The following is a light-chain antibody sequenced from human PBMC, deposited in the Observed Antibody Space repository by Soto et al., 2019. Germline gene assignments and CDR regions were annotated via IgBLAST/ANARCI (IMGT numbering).Light chain of an antibody. CDR1: QSVSNF. CDR2: DAS. V-gene: IGKV3-11*01. CDR3: QQRSYWPGT. Sequence: EIVLTQSPATLSLSPGERATLSCRASQSVSNFLDWYQQKPGQAPRVIIYDASTRATGIQARFSGSGSGTDFTLTISSLEPEDFAVYYCQQRSYWPGTFGQGTKLEIK. J-gene: IGKJ2*01.